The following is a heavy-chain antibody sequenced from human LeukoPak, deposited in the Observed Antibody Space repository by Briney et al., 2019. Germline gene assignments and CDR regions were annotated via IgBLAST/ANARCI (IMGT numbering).Heavy chain of an antibody. CDR3: TRDLTMGYNSGWLIDY. V-gene: IGHV3-49*04. CDR2: IRSRAYGGTT. Sequence: PGRSLRLSCTASGLTFGDYAMSWVRQAPGEGLEWVGFIRSRAYGGTTEYAASVKGRFTISRDDSKDIAYLEMNSLKIEDTAAYYCTRDLTMGYNSGWLIDYWGQGTLVTVSS. J-gene: IGHJ4*02. CDR1: GLTFGDYA. D-gene: IGHD6-19*01.